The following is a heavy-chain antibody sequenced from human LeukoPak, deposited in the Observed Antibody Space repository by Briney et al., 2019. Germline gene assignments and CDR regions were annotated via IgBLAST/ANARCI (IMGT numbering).Heavy chain of an antibody. D-gene: IGHD4-23*01. V-gene: IGHV3-30-3*01. J-gene: IGHJ4*02. Sequence: GGSLRLSCAASGFTFSSYAMHWVRQAPGKGLEWVAVISYDGSNKYYADSVKGRFTISRDNSKNTLYLQMNSLRAEDTAVYYCARDWGTTVVTPVDYWGQGTLVTVSS. CDR2: ISYDGSNK. CDR1: GFTFSSYA. CDR3: ARDWGTTVVTPVDY.